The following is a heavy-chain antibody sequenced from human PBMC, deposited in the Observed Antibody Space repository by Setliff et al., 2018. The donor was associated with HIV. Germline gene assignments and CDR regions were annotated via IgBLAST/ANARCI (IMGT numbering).Heavy chain of an antibody. Sequence: PGGSLRLSCAASGFTFSSYWMSWVRQAPGKGLEWVANIKQDGSEKYYVDSVKGRFTISRDNARTSLFLEMRSLRDEDTAVYYCARAYNVYDYRFDSSGYDYWGQGTLVTVSS. CDR3: ARAYNVYDYRFDSSGYDY. CDR1: GFTFSSYW. V-gene: IGHV3-7*03. CDR2: IKQDGSEK. D-gene: IGHD3-22*01. J-gene: IGHJ4*02.